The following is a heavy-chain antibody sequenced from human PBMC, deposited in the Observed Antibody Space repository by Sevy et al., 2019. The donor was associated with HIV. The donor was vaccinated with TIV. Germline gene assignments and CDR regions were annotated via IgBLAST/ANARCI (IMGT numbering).Heavy chain of an antibody. CDR1: GRTFRNYA. CDR2: IIPMFETA. V-gene: IGHV1-69*13. D-gene: IGHD6-13*01. J-gene: IGHJ4*02. Sequence: ASVKVSCKASGRTFRNYALSWVRQAPGQGLEWMGGIIPMFETANYVQKFQGRVTITADESTNTAYMELSSLRSEDTAIYYCARSISWYASFDSWGQGNLVTVSS. CDR3: ARSISWYASFDS.